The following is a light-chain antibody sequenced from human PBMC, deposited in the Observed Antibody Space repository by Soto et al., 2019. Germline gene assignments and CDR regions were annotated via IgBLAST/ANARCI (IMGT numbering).Light chain of an antibody. V-gene: IGKV2D-29*01. Sequence: DIVMTQTPISLSVTPGQPTSISCKSSQSLLHSDGKTYLSWYLQKPGQPPQLLISEVSNRFSGVPDRFSGSGSGTDFTLKISRVEADDVGVYYCMQSLELSRTFGQGTKVEIK. CDR3: MQSLELSRT. CDR2: EVS. CDR1: QSLLHSDGKTY. J-gene: IGKJ1*01.